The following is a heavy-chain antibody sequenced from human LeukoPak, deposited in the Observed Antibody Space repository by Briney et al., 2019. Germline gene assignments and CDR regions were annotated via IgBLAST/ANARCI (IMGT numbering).Heavy chain of an antibody. Sequence: SETLSLTCAVYGGSFSGYYWSWIRQPPGKGLEWIGEINHSGSTNYNPSLKSRVTISVDTSKNQFSLKLSSGTAADTAVYYCAREWKQLVPAGAADYWGQGTLVTVSS. D-gene: IGHD6-6*01. V-gene: IGHV4-34*01. CDR3: AREWKQLVPAGAADY. CDR1: GGSFSGYY. CDR2: INHSGST. J-gene: IGHJ4*02.